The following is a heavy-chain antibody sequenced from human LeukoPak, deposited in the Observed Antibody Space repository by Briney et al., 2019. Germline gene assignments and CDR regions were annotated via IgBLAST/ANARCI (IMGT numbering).Heavy chain of an antibody. V-gene: IGHV3-30*18. CDR3: AKFLSSSGYYYYGMDV. J-gene: IGHJ6*02. D-gene: IGHD6-6*01. Sequence: GGSLRLSCAASGFTFSSYAMHWVRQAPGKGLEWVAVISYDGSNKYYADSVKGRFTISRDNSKNTLYLQMNSLRAEDTAVYYCAKFLSSSGYYYYGMDVWGQGTTVTVSS. CDR1: GFTFSSYA. CDR2: ISYDGSNK.